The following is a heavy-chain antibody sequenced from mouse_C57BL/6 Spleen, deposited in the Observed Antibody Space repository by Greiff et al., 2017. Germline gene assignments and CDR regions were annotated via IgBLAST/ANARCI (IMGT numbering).Heavy chain of an antibody. CDR3: ARVWGAMDY. CDR2: INYDGSST. V-gene: IGHV5-16*01. D-gene: IGHD4-1*01. CDR1: GFTFSDYY. J-gene: IGHJ4*01. Sequence: EVKLVESEGGLVQPGSSMKLSCTASGFTFSDYYMAWVRQVPEKGLEWVANINYDGSSTYYLDSLKSRFIISRDNAKNILYLQMSSLKSEDTATYYCARVWGAMDYWGQGTSVTVSS.